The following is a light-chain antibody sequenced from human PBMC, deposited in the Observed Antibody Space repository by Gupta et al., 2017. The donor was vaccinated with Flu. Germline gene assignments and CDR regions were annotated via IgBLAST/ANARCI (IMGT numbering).Light chain of an antibody. CDR2: GAS. J-gene: IGKJ1*01. Sequence: LNWHQQRPGRAPVLLIFGASRVHSEVRPRLSDSGSGTDFNLTIRSRQREDSATYCCQQGNTTPWTFGQGTKVEIK. V-gene: IGKV1-39*01. CDR3: QQGNTTPWT.